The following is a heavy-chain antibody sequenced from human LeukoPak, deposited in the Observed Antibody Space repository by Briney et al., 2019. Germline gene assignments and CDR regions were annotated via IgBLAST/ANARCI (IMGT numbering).Heavy chain of an antibody. D-gene: IGHD5-18*01. CDR2: ITVYNGNT. V-gene: IGHV1-18*04. CDR3: GRSGYRYSYDFDYYMDV. J-gene: IGHJ6*03. Sequence: ASVKVSCKASGYSFTSHGISWVRQAPGQGLEWMGRITVYNGNTNYAERVQGRVTMTTDTSTSTAYMELRSLRSDDTAVYYCGRSGYRYSYDFDYYMDVWGQGTTITVSS. CDR1: GYSFTSHG.